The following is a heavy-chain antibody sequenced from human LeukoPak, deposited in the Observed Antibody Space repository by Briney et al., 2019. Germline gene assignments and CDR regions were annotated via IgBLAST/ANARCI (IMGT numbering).Heavy chain of an antibody. CDR1: GGSFSGYQ. CDR3: ARAYYYDSTGYFGDNY. CDR2: TNHRGRT. V-gene: IGHV4-34*01. D-gene: IGHD3-22*01. Sequence: PSETLSLTCAVSGGSFSGYQWNWIRQPPGKGLEWIGETNHRGRTTYNPSLKSRVTMSIDTSKNHFSLRLSSVTAADTAVYYCARAYYYDSTGYFGDNYWGQGTLVTVSS. J-gene: IGHJ4*02.